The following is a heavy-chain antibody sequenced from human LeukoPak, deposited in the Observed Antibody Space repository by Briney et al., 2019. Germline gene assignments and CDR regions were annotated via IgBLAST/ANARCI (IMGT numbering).Heavy chain of an antibody. V-gene: IGHV4-39*01. CDR2: IYYSGST. D-gene: IGHD6-13*01. CDR1: GGSISYYY. Sequence: SETLSLTCTVSGGSISYYYWGWIRQPPGKGLEWIGSIYYSGSTYYNPSLKSRVTISVDTSKNQFSLKLSSVTAADTAVYYCARTIAAAGTSNWFDPWGQGTLVTVSS. CDR3: ARTIAAAGTSNWFDP. J-gene: IGHJ5*02.